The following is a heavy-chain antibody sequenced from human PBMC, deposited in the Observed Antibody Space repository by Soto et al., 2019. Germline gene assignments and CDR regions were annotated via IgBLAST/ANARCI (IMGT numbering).Heavy chain of an antibody. CDR1: GFTFNAHY. D-gene: IGHD3-10*01. CDR3: ARDSTGSGLDYGMDV. V-gene: IGHV3-11*06. CDR2: ISSDSIYT. J-gene: IGHJ6*02. Sequence: QVQLVESGGGLVKPGGSLRLSCAASGFTFNAHYMTWIRQAPGQGLEWVSFISSDSIYTNSADSVKGRFTISRDNAKNLLYLQMSSLRVEDTAVYYCARDSTGSGLDYGMDVWGQGTTVAVSS.